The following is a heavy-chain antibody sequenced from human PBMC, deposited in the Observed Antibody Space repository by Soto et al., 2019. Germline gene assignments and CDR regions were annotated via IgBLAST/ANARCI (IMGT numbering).Heavy chain of an antibody. V-gene: IGHV2-70*01. D-gene: IGHD2-21*02. J-gene: IGHJ6*02. CDR2: IDWDDDK. CDR3: ARNGGNSGSYYYYGMDV. CDR1: GFSLRTSGMC. Sequence: SGPTLVNPTQTLKLTCTFSGFSLRTSGMCVSWIRQPPGKALEWLALIDWDDDKYYSTSLKTRLTISKDTSKNQVVLTMTNMDPVDTATYYCARNGGNSGSYYYYGMDVWGQGTTVTVSS.